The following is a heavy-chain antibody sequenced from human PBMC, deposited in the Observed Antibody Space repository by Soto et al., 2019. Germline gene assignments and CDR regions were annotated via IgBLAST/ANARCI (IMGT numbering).Heavy chain of an antibody. J-gene: IGHJ5*02. Sequence: SETLSLTCTVSGGSISSSSYYWGWIRQPPGKGLEWIGSIYYSGSTYYNPSLKSRVTISVDTSKNQFSLKLSSVTAADTAVYYCARSGGYFDWFYMVTTYNWFDPWGQGTLVTVSS. V-gene: IGHV4-39*07. CDR3: ARSGGYFDWFYMVTTYNWFDP. CDR1: GGSISSSSYY. CDR2: IYYSGST. D-gene: IGHD3-9*01.